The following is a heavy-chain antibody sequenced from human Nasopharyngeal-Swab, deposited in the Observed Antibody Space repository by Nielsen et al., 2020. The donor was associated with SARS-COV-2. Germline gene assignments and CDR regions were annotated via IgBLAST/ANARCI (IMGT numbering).Heavy chain of an antibody. CDR3: ARGRGSSTSMIGY. CDR2: ISGDGGST. Sequence: GESLKISCAASGFTFDDYAMHWVRQAPGKGLEWVSLISGDGGSTYYADSVKGRFTISTDNAKSTLYLEMNSLRAEDTAVYYCARGRGSSTSMIGYWGQGTLVTVSS. V-gene: IGHV3-43*02. CDR1: GFTFDDYA. D-gene: IGHD2/OR15-2a*01. J-gene: IGHJ4*02.